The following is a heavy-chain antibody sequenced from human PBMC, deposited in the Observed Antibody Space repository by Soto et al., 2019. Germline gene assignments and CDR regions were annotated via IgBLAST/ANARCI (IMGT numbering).Heavy chain of an antibody. D-gene: IGHD3-10*01. Sequence: QLQLQESGPGLVKPSETLSLTCTVSGGSISSSSYYWGWIRQPPGKGLEWIGSIYYSGSTYYNPSLKSRVTISVDTSKNQFSLKLSSVTAADTAVYYCATRLWFGELPSPLYYYGMDVW. J-gene: IGHJ6*01. CDR1: GGSISSSSYY. CDR2: IYYSGST. V-gene: IGHV4-39*01. CDR3: ATRLWFGELPSPLYYYGMDV.